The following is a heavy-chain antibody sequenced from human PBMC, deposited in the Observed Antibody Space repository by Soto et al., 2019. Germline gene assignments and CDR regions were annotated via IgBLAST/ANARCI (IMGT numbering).Heavy chain of an antibody. CDR2: IFSNDEK. CDR3: APIRAARYFDWSNWYFDL. D-gene: IGHD3-9*01. V-gene: IGHV2-26*01. J-gene: IGHJ2*01. Sequence: QVTLKESGPVLVKPTETLTLTCTVSGFSLSNARVGVSWIRQPPGKALEWLAHIFSNDEKSYNTSLKSRLTISKTTSKTQVVLTMASMDPDATATYDFAPIRAARYFDWSNWYFDLWGRGTLVTVPS. CDR1: GFSLSNARVG.